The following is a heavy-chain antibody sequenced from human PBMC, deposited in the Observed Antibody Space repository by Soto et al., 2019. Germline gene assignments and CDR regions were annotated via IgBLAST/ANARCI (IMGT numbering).Heavy chain of an antibody. CDR1: GFTFSSYA. D-gene: IGHD3-22*01. CDR3: AKDPNDSWNPYFDY. J-gene: IGHJ4*02. CDR2: ISGSGGST. V-gene: IGHV3-23*01. Sequence: GGSLRPSCAASGFTFSSYAMSWVRQAPGKGLEWVSAISGSGGSTYYADSVKGRFTISRDNSKNTLYLQMNSLRAEDTAVYYCAKDPNDSWNPYFDYWGQGTLVTVSS.